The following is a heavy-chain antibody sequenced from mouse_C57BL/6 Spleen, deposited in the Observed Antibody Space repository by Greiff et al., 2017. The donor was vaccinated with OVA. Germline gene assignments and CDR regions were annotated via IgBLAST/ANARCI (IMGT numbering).Heavy chain of an antibody. D-gene: IGHD1-1*01. V-gene: IGHV5-12*01. Sequence: EVKLVESGGGLVQPGGSLKLSCAASGFTFSDYYMYWVRQTPEKRLEWVADISNGGGCTYYTDTVKGRFTISRDNAKNTLYLQMSSRKSEDTAMDYCSGREYYDSSADAMGYWGQGTSVTVSS. CDR2: ISNGGGCT. CDR1: GFTFSDYY. CDR3: SGREYYDSSADAMGY. J-gene: IGHJ4*01.